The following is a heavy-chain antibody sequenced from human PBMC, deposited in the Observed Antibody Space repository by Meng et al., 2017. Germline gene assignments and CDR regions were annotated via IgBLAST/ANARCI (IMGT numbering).Heavy chain of an antibody. CDR1: GYTFTSDA. CDR3: ARVGYCSGGSCPDY. Sequence: QLLHLGSDLKNPGASVKVSWKAFGYTFTSDAMNWVRPAPGQGLEWMGWINTNTGNPTYAQGFTGRFVFSLDTSVSTAYLQISSLKAEDTAVYYCARVGYCSGGSCPDYWGQGTLVTVSS. J-gene: IGHJ4*02. V-gene: IGHV7-4-1*02. CDR2: INTNTGNP. D-gene: IGHD2-15*01.